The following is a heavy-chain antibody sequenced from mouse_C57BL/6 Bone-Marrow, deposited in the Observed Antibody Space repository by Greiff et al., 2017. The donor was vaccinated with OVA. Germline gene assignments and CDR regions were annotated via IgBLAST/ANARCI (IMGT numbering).Heavy chain of an antibody. V-gene: IGHV1-69*01. Sequence: VQLQQSGAELVMPGASVKLSCKASGYTFTSYWMHWVQQRPGQGLEWIGEIDPSDSYTNYNQKVKGKSTLTVDKSSSTAYMQLSSLTSEDSAVYYCARSGAFYYDYDGGFAYWGQGTLVTVSA. CDR1: GYTFTSYW. CDR3: ARSGAFYYDYDGGFAY. J-gene: IGHJ3*01. CDR2: IDPSDSYT. D-gene: IGHD2-4*01.